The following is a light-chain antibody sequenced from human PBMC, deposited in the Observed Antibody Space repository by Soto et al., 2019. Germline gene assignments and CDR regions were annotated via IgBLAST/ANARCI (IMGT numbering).Light chain of an antibody. J-gene: IGKJ5*01. CDR3: QQYNNWPPIT. CDR1: QSVSIK. V-gene: IGKV3-15*01. CDR2: DTS. Sequence: EVVMTQYPDTLSVSPGERATLSCRASQSVSIKLAWYQQKPGQAPRLLIYDTSTRATGIPARFSGSGSGTEFTLTISSLQSEDFAVYYCQQYNNWPPITFGQGTRLAIK.